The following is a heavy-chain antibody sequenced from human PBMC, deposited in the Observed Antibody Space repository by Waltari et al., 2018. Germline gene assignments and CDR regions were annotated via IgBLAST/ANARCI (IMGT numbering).Heavy chain of an antibody. D-gene: IGHD4-17*01. Sequence: EVQLVESGGGLIQPGGSLRPPWAASGFPVRSHYMSWVRQAPGKGLEWVSVIYSGGSTYYADSVKGRFTISRDNSKNTLYLQMNSLRAEDTAVYYCATYGDSSDFDYWGQGTLVTVSS. CDR3: ATYGDSSDFDY. CDR2: IYSGGST. V-gene: IGHV3-53*01. CDR1: GFPVRSHY. J-gene: IGHJ4*02.